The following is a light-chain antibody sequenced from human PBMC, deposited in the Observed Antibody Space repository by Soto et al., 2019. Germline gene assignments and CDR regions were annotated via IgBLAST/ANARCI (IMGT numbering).Light chain of an antibody. V-gene: IGLV2-14*01. Sequence: QSALTQPASVSGSPGQSITISCTGTNSDIGAYVFDSWYQQHPGKAPKLIIYEVSKRPSGVSNRFSGSKSGYTASLTISGLQAEDECHYYCSAFTTDSTVIFGGGTKLTVL. CDR3: SAFTTDSTVI. J-gene: IGLJ2*01. CDR1: NSDIGAYVF. CDR2: EVS.